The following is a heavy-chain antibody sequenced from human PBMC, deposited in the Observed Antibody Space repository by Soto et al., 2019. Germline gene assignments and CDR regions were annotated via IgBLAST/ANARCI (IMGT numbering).Heavy chain of an antibody. Sequence: SETLSLTCTVSGGSISSGGYYWSWIRQHPGKGLEWIGYIYYSGSTYYNPSLKSRVTISVDTSKNQFSLKLSSVTAADTAVYYCARWGARSSYYYYYMDVWGKGTTVTVSS. V-gene: IGHV4-31*03. CDR1: GGSISSGGYY. D-gene: IGHD3-10*01. CDR3: ARWGARSSYYYYYMDV. CDR2: IYYSGST. J-gene: IGHJ6*03.